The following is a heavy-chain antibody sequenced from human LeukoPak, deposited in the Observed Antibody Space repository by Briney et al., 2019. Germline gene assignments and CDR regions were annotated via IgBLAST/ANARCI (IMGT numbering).Heavy chain of an antibody. Sequence: PSETLSLTCTVSGGSISSFYRSWVRQPPGKGLGWIGYIYTSGGPNYNPSFRSRVTRSVEPSKNQFSLKLSSVTAADTAVYYCASSSYYDFWSGYYIDGSYYYYMDVWGKGTTVTVSS. CDR2: IYTSGGP. J-gene: IGHJ6*03. CDR3: ASSSYYDFWSGYYIDGSYYYYMDV. D-gene: IGHD3-3*01. V-gene: IGHV4-4*09. CDR1: GGSISSFY.